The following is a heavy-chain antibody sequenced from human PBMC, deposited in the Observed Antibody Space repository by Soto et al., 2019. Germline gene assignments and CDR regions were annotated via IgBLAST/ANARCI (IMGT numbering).Heavy chain of an antibody. J-gene: IGHJ4*02. CDR2: ISHLEST. CDR1: GASISYGGFS. Sequence: QLQLQESGSGLVKTSETLSLTCTVSGASISYGGFSWSWLRQSPGKGLEWIGYISHLESTYYHPSFKSRLTLSIDRTRNHFSLKLSSVTAADIAVYYCARFVGYDSFDYWGQGVLVTVSS. D-gene: IGHD5-12*01. V-gene: IGHV4-30-2*06. CDR3: ARFVGYDSFDY.